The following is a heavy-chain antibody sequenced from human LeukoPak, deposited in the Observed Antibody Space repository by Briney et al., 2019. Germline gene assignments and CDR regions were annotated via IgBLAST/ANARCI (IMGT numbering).Heavy chain of an antibody. J-gene: IGHJ4*02. CDR1: GYTFTSYY. Sequence: ASVKVSCKASGYTFTSYYMHWVRQAPGQGLEWMGIINPSGGSTSYAQKCQGRVTMTRDTSTSTVYMELSSLTSEDTAVYYCARDSAPSYDSSGSDLGYWGQGTLVTVSS. D-gene: IGHD3-22*01. V-gene: IGHV1-46*01. CDR3: ARDSAPSYDSSGSDLGY. CDR2: INPSGGST.